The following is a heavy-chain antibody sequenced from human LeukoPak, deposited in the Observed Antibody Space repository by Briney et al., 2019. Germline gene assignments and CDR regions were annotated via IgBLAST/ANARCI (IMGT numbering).Heavy chain of an antibody. CDR1: GGSISSYY. J-gene: IGHJ3*02. Sequence: PSETLSLTCTVSGGSISSYYWSWIRQPPGKGLEWIGRIFSGGSTNYNPSLKSRVTLSADKSKNQFSLKLNSVTAADTAIYYCARDSSLEWSTSNPDAFDIWGRGTMVTVSS. CDR2: IFSGGST. CDR3: ARDSSLEWSTSNPDAFDI. V-gene: IGHV4-4*07. D-gene: IGHD3-3*01.